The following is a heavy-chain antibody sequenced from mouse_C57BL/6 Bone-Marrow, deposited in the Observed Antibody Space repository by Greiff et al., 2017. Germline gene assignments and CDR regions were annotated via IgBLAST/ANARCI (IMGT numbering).Heavy chain of an antibody. CDR1: GYTFTSYW. CDR2: IHPNSGST. J-gene: IGHJ1*03. Sequence: QVQLQQPGAELVKPGASVKLSCKASGYTFTSYWMHWVKQRPGQGLEWIGMIHPNSGSTNYNEKFKSKATLTVDKSSSTAYMQLSSLTSEDSAVYYCARYTEYYGSSYWYFDVWGTGTTVTVSS. CDR3: ARYTEYYGSSYWYFDV. V-gene: IGHV1-64*01. D-gene: IGHD1-1*01.